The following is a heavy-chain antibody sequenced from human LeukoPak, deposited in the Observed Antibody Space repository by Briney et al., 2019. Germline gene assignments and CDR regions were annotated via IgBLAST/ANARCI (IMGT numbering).Heavy chain of an antibody. D-gene: IGHD3-22*01. CDR3: AIMHGYYDGSGYWVQ. V-gene: IGHV3-23*01. CDR1: GFTFCSYG. Sequence: GGSLRLSCGASGFTFCSYGMSWGRQAPGKGLEWGSFITPNADRTSYADSVEGRFTISRDNPRNTLYMQMNSLRDEDTALYYCAIMHGYYDGSGYWVQWGQGTLVTVSS. CDR2: ITPNADRT. J-gene: IGHJ1*01.